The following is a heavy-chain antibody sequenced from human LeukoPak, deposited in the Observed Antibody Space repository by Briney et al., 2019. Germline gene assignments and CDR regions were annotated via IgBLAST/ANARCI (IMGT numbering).Heavy chain of an antibody. D-gene: IGHD3-10*01. CDR1: GGTFSSYA. CDR2: IIPIFGTA. Sequence: GASVKVSCKASGGTFSSYAISWVRQAPGQGLEWMGGIIPIFGTANYAQKFQGRVTMTRDMSTSTVYMELSSLRSEDTAVYYCARVYGSGSYYFDYWGQGTLVTVSS. CDR3: ARVYGSGSYYFDY. J-gene: IGHJ4*02. V-gene: IGHV1-69*05.